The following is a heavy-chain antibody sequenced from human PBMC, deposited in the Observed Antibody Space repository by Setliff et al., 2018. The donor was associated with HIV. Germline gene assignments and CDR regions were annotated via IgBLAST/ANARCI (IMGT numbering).Heavy chain of an antibody. CDR2: IYPGDSDT. Sequence: GESLKISCEGAGYSFTRNWIGWVRQMPGKGLEWMGIIYPGDSDTRYSPSFQGQVTISADRSISTAYLQWRSLKASDTAMYYCARQGDYHILTGYYSGPHDAFDIWGQGTMVTVSS. V-gene: IGHV5-51*01. D-gene: IGHD3-9*01. J-gene: IGHJ3*02. CDR1: GYSFTRNW. CDR3: ARQGDYHILTGYYSGPHDAFDI.